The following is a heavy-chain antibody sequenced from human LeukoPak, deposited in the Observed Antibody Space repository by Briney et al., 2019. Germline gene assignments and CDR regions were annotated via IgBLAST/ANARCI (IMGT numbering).Heavy chain of an antibody. CDR2: ISSSSSYI. V-gene: IGHV3-21*04. CDR3: ARDSTADAFDI. CDR1: GFTFSSYS. Sequence: GGSLRLSCAASGFTFSSYSMNWVRQAPGKGLEWVSSISSSSSYIYYADSVKGRFTISRDNAKNSLYLQMNSLRAEDTAVYYCARDSTADAFDIWGQGTMVTVSS. J-gene: IGHJ3*02. D-gene: IGHD1-26*01.